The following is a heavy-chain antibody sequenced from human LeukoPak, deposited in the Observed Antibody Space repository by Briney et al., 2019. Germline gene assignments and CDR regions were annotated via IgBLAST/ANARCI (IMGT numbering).Heavy chain of an antibody. Sequence: PSEALSLTCTVSGGPISSGGYYWSWIRQPPGKGLERLGYSYYSVRTNYNPSLKSRVTISVDTSKNQFSLKLSSVTAADTAVYYCARATYYYVPDFDYWGQGTLVTVSS. CDR3: ARATYYYVPDFDY. J-gene: IGHJ4*02. D-gene: IGHD3-10*02. V-gene: IGHV4-61*08. CDR2: SYYSVRT. CDR1: GGPISSGGYY.